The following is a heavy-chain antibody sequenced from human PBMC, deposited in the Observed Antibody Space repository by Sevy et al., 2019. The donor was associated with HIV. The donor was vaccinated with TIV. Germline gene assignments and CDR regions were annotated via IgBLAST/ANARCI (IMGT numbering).Heavy chain of an antibody. D-gene: IGHD6-13*01. CDR3: AKSIAAAELVYYYYGMDV. Sequence: GGSLRLSCAASGFTFSSYGMHWVRQAPGKGLEWVAVISYDGSNKYYADSVKGRFTISRDNSKNTLYLQMNSLRAEDTAVYYCAKSIAAAELVYYYYGMDVWGQGTTVTVSS. J-gene: IGHJ6*02. V-gene: IGHV3-30*18. CDR1: GFTFSSYG. CDR2: ISYDGSNK.